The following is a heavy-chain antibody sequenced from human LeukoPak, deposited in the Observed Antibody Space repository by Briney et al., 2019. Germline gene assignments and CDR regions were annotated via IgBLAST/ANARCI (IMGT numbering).Heavy chain of an antibody. V-gene: IGHV3-21*01. CDR3: ARERGGSYQKPDDAFDI. Sequence: GGSLRLSCAASGFTFSNAWMSWVRQAPGKGLEWVSSISSSSSYIYYADSVKGRFTISRDNAKNSLYLQMNSLRAEDTAVYYCARERGGSYQKPDDAFDIWGQGTMVTVSS. CDR2: ISSSSSYI. J-gene: IGHJ3*02. D-gene: IGHD1-26*01. CDR1: GFTFSNAW.